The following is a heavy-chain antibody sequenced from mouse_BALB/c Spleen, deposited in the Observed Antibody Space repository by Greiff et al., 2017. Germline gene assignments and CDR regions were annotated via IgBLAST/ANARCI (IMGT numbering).Heavy chain of an antibody. Sequence: QVQLQQSGAELARPGASVKLSCKASGYTFTSYWMQWVKQRPGQGLEWIGAIYPGDGDTMYTQKFKGKATLPAGKSPSTAYMQLSSLASEDSEVYYCARGGLMESWFAYWGQGTLGTVCA. V-gene: IGHV1-87*01. CDR1: GYTFTSYW. CDR3: ARGGLMESWFAY. CDR2: IYPGDGDT. D-gene: IGHD1-1*02. J-gene: IGHJ3*01.